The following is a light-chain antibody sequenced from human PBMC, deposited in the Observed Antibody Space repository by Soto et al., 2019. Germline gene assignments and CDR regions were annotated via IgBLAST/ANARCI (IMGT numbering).Light chain of an antibody. CDR3: MQAIQPPLFT. J-gene: IGKJ3*01. CDR1: QSLLHSNGYNY. Sequence: IVMTQSTLSLPVTPGEPASSSCRSSQSLLHSNGYNYLDWYLQKPGQSPQLLIYLGSNRSSGVPDRFSGSGSGTDFTLKISRVEAEDVGVYDCMQAIQPPLFTFGPGTKGDI. V-gene: IGKV2-28*01. CDR2: LGS.